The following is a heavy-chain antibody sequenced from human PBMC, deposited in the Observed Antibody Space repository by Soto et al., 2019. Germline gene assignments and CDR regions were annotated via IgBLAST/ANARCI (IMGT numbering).Heavy chain of an antibody. Sequence: GSLRLSCPVSGFTFSSSAMSWVRQAPGRGLEWVSGISGSGAGTYYADSVKGRFTISRDNSKNTLYLQMSGLRAEDTAVYYCAKGPTIFGAVISFDYYYGMYVWGQGTPVTVSS. CDR2: ISGSGAGT. CDR3: AKGPTIFGAVISFDYYYGMYV. D-gene: IGHD3-3*01. J-gene: IGHJ6*02. V-gene: IGHV3-23*01. CDR1: GFTFSSSA.